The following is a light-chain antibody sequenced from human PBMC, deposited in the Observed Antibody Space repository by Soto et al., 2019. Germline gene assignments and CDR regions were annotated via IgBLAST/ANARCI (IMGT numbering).Light chain of an antibody. Sequence: DIQMTQSPSTLSASVGDRVTITCRASQSIDIWLAWYQQKPGKAPKHLIYKASNLESGVPSRFSGSGSGTEFTLNISSLQPDDSETYYCQHYYGYSRTFGQGTKLEIK. V-gene: IGKV1-5*03. CDR1: QSIDIW. CDR3: QHYYGYSRT. J-gene: IGKJ2*01. CDR2: KAS.